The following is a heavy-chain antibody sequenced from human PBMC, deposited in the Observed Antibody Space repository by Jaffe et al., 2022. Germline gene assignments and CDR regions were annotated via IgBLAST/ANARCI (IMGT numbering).Heavy chain of an antibody. V-gene: IGHV3-74*01. Sequence: EVQLVESGGGLVQPGGSLRLSCAASGFTFSSYWMHWVRQAPGKGLVWVSRINSDGSSTSYADSVKGRFTISRDNAKNTLYLQMNSLRAEDTAVYYCARDSANVFSSSWYGRDYYYYYYMDVWGKGTTVTVSS. D-gene: IGHD6-13*01. CDR1: GFTFSSYW. J-gene: IGHJ6*03. CDR3: ARDSANVFSSSWYGRDYYYYYYMDV. CDR2: INSDGSST.